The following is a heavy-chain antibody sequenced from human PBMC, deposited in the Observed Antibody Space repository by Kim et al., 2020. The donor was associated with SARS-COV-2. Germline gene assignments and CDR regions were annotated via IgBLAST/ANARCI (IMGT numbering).Heavy chain of an antibody. J-gene: IGHJ4*02. V-gene: IGHV4-34*01. Sequence: SNPSVKSRVTISVDTCKSEFSLRLSSVTAADTAVYYCASKYYDILTGYPDWGQGTLVTVSS. D-gene: IGHD3-9*01. CDR3: ASKYYDILTGYPD.